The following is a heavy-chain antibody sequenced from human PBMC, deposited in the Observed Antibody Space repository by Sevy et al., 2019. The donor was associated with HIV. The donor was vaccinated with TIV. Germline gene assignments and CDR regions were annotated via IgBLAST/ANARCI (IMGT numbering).Heavy chain of an antibody. CDR3: TTDPQPRPDNWFDP. CDR2: IKSKTDGGTT. J-gene: IGHJ5*02. CDR1: GFTFSNAW. Sequence: GGSLRLSCAASGFTFSNAWMSWVRQAPGKGLEWVGRIKSKTDGGTTDYAAPVKGRFTISRDDSKQTMYLQMNSLKTEDTAVYYCTTDPQPRPDNWFDPWGQGTLVTVSS. V-gene: IGHV3-15*01.